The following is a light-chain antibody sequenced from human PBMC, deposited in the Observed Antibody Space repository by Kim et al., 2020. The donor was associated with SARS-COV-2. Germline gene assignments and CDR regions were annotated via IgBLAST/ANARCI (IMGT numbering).Light chain of an antibody. J-gene: IGKJ5*01. CDR3: LQHNTCPIT. V-gene: IGKV1-17*01. CDR1: QDIRND. CDR2: GAS. Sequence: DIQMTQSPSSLSASVGGRVTITCRASQDIRNDLGWYQQNPGRAPKRLIYGASSLQSGVPSRFSGSGSGTEFTLTISSLQPEDFATYFCLQHNTCPITFGQGTRLEIK.